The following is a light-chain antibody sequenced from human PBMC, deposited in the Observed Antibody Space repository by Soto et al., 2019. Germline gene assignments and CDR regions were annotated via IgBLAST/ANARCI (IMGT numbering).Light chain of an antibody. Sequence: DIQLTQSPSFLSASVGDRVTITCRASQGISSYLAWYQQKPGKAPKLLIYAASTLQSGVPSRFSGSRSGTEFTLTISSLQPEDFAIYYCQRFNTYPFTCGPGTKVDIK. V-gene: IGKV1-9*01. J-gene: IGKJ3*01. CDR2: AAS. CDR1: QGISSY. CDR3: QRFNTYPFT.